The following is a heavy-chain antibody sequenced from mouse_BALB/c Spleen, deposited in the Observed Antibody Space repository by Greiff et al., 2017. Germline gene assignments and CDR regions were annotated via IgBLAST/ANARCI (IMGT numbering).Heavy chain of an antibody. Sequence: QVQLQQSGAELAKPGASVKMSCKASGYTFTSYWMHWVKQRPGQGLEWIGYINPSTGYTEYNQKFKDKATLTADKSSSTAYMQLSSLTSEDSAVYYCARWGPITTVVDWYFDVWGAGTTVTVSS. CDR2: INPSTGYT. D-gene: IGHD1-1*01. J-gene: IGHJ1*01. V-gene: IGHV1-7*01. CDR3: ARWGPITTVVDWYFDV. CDR1: GYTFTSYW.